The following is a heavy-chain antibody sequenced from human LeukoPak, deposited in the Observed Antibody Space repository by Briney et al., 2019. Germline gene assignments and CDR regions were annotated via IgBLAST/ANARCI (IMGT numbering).Heavy chain of an antibody. V-gene: IGHV3-74*01. CDR3: ASLFIVGATRSDY. D-gene: IGHD1-26*01. CDR1: GFTFSSYW. J-gene: IGHJ4*02. CDR2: INSDGSST. Sequence: GGSLRLSCAASGFTFSSYWMHWVRQAPGKVLVWVSRINSDGSSTSYADSVKGRFTISRDNAKNTLYLQMNSLRAEDTAVYYCASLFIVGATRSDYWGQGTLVTVSS.